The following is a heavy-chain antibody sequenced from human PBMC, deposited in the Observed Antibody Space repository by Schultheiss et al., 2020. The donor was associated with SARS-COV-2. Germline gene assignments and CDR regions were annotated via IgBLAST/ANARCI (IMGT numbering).Heavy chain of an antibody. CDR3: AREWEQLGYDY. J-gene: IGHJ4*02. CDR1: GFTFSSFG. CDR2: IWYDGSNK. Sequence: GESLKISCAASGFTFSSFGMHWVRQAPGKGLEWVAVIWYDGSNKYYADSVKGRFTISRDNSKNTLYLQMNSLRAEDTAVYYCAREWEQLGYDYWGQGTLVTVSS. D-gene: IGHD1-26*01. V-gene: IGHV3-30*19.